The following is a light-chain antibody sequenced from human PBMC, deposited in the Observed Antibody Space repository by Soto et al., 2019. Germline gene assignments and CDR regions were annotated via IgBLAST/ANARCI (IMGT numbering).Light chain of an antibody. CDR2: EVT. Sequence: QSALTQPPSASGSPGQSVTISCTGSSSDVGGYNYVSWYQHHPGEAPKLRIYEVTKRPSGVPDRFSGSKSGNTASLTVSGLQAEDEGDYYCSSYAGSNNYVFGTGTKLTVL. CDR1: SSDVGGYNY. V-gene: IGLV2-8*01. J-gene: IGLJ1*01. CDR3: SSYAGSNNYV.